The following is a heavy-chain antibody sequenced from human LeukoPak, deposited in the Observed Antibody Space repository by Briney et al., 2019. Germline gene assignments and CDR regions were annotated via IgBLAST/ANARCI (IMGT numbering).Heavy chain of an antibody. D-gene: IGHD3-22*01. CDR2: IYYSGST. J-gene: IGHJ1*01. CDR3: ARDVGYYDSKTYAEYFQH. CDR1: GGSISSSSYY. V-gene: IGHV4-39*07. Sequence: SETLSLTCTVSGGSISSSSYYWGWIRQPPGKGLEWIGSIYYSGSTYYNPSLKSRVTISVDTSKNQFSLKLSSVTAADTAVYYCARDVGYYDSKTYAEYFQHWGQGTLVTVSS.